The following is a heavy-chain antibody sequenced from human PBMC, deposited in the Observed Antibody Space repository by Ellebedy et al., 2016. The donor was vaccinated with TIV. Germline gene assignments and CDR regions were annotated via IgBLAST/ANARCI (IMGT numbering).Heavy chain of an antibody. CDR1: GFTFASNW. CDR2: IDPSDSYT. V-gene: IGHV5-10-1*01. D-gene: IGHD6-19*01. CDR3: VRMVYGSGWDGYFDP. Sequence: GESLKISCKGSGFTFASNWISWVRQKPGKGLEWMGRIDPSDSYTNYSPSFQGHVTISADKSISTAYLHWSSLKASDTAMYYCVRMVYGSGWDGYFDPWGQGTLVTVSS. J-gene: IGHJ5*02.